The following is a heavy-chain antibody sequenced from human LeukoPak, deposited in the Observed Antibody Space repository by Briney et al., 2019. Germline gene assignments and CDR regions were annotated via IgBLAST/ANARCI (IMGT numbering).Heavy chain of an antibody. J-gene: IGHJ4*02. CDR2: IYTNGGA. CDR1: GGSVTSGNYY. V-gene: IGHV4-61*02. Sequence: SETLSPTCTVSGGSVTSGNYYWNWIRQPAGKGLEWIGRIYTNGGASYNPSLKSRVTISIDASKNQFSLKLSSVTAADTAVYYCAREPPGYWGQGILVTVSS. CDR3: AREPPGY.